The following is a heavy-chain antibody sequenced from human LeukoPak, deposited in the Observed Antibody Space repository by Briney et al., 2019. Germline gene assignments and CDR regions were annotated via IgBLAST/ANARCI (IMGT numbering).Heavy chain of an antibody. V-gene: IGHV4-59*01. J-gene: IGHJ4*02. Sequence: PSETLSLTCTVSGGSISSYYWSWIRQPPGKGLEWIGYIYYSGSTNYNPSLKSRVTISVDTSKNQFSLKLSSVTAADTAVYYCARGGEGYGYVDYWGQGTLVTVSS. CDR1: GGSISSYY. CDR3: ARGGEGYGYVDY. D-gene: IGHD5-18*01. CDR2: IYYSGST.